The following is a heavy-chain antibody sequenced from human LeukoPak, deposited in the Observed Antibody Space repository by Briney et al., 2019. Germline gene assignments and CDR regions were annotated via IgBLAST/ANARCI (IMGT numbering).Heavy chain of an antibody. J-gene: IGHJ4*02. V-gene: IGHV3-33*01. CDR1: GLSFRSYG. D-gene: IGHD5-18*01. Sequence: PGGSLRLSCAASGLSFRSYGMHWVRQAPGKGLEWVAVIWYDGSKKYYADSVKGRFTISRDNSKNTLYLQMNSLRAEDTAVYYCARDSYSYGPFDYWGQGTLVTVSS. CDR2: IWYDGSKK. CDR3: ARDSYSYGPFDY.